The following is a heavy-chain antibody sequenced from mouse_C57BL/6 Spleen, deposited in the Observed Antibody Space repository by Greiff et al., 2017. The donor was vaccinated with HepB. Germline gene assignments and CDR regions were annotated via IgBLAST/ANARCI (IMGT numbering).Heavy chain of an antibody. CDR2: IDPSDSYT. Sequence: QVQLQQPGAELVMPGASVKLSCKASGYTFTSYWMHWVKQRPGQGLEWIGEIDPSDSYTNYNQKFKGKSTLTVDKSSSTAYMQLSSLTSEDSAVYYCVYDGYYGGFAYWGQGTLVTVSA. D-gene: IGHD2-3*01. J-gene: IGHJ3*01. CDR1: GYTFTSYW. V-gene: IGHV1-69*01. CDR3: VYDGYYGGFAY.